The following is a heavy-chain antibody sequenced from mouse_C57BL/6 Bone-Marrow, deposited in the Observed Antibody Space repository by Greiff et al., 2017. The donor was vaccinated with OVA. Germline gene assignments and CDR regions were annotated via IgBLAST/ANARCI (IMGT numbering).Heavy chain of an antibody. D-gene: IGHD2-4*01. CDR2: IDPSDSYT. Sequence: VQLQQPGAELVRPGTSVKLSCKASGYTFTSYWMHWVKQRPGQGLEWIGVIDPSDSYTNYNQKCKGKATLTVDTSSSTAYMQLSSLTSEDAAVYYCARRSDYDEDYWGQGTSVTVSS. CDR1: GYTFTSYW. V-gene: IGHV1-59*01. J-gene: IGHJ4*01. CDR3: ARRSDYDEDY.